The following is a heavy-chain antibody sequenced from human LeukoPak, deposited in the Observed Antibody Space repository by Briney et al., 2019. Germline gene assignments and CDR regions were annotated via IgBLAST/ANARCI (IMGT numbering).Heavy chain of an antibody. J-gene: IGHJ4*02. CDR3: ARDRGYSSSDFFDY. CDR2: ISAYNSNT. V-gene: IGHV1-18*01. D-gene: IGHD6-6*01. CDR1: GYTFTSYG. Sequence: ASVKVSCKASGYTFTSYGISWVRQAPGQGLEWMGWISAYNSNTNYAQKLQGRVTMTTDTSTSTAYMELRSLRSDDTAVYYCARDRGYSSSDFFDYWGQGTLVTVSS.